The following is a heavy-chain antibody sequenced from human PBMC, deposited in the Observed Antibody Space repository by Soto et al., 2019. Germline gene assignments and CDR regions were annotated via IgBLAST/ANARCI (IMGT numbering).Heavy chain of an antibody. J-gene: IGHJ5*02. D-gene: IGHD7-27*01. V-gene: IGHV4-4*07. CDR3: ARGVSETDFYPWGNWFDL. CDR2: VYDSGSS. CDR1: GGSITGFY. Sequence: QLVLQESGPGLVKPSETLSLTCNVSGGSITGFYWTWVRQPAGGRLEWIGRVYDSGSSNYNPSLKSRIIMSLDRVRSQFSLSLYSVTAADTAAYYWARGVSETDFYPWGNWFDLWGQGILVTVSS.